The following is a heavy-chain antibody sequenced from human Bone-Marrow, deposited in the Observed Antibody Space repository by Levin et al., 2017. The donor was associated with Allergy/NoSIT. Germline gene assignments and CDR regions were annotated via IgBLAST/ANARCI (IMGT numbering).Heavy chain of an antibody. V-gene: IGHV3-23*01. J-gene: IGHJ3*02. CDR2: ISSSSGDT. Sequence: QPGGSLRLSCAVSGFTFSNYAMSWVRQAPGKGLEWVSSISSSSGDTYYIGSVKGRFTISRDNSKNILYLQMNSLRAGDTAVYYCTREIGQFDIWGQGTMVTVSS. CDR1: GFTFSNYA. CDR3: TREIGQFDI.